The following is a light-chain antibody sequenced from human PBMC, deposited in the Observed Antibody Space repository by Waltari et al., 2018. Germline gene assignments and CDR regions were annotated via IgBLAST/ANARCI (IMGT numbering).Light chain of an antibody. V-gene: IGKV3-15*01. CDR2: GAS. CDR3: QQYNNWPPYT. J-gene: IGKJ2*01. Sequence: EIVVTQSPATLSVSPGERATLSCRASQSVISNFAWYQQKPGQAPRLLIYGASTRATGIPARFSGSGSGTEFTLTISSLQSEDFAVYYCQQYNNWPPYTFGQGTKLQIK. CDR1: QSVISN.